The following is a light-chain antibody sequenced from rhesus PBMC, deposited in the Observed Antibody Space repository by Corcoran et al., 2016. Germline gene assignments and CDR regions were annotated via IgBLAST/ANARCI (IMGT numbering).Light chain of an antibody. CDR1: QGITSY. V-gene: IGKV1-28*03. CDR3: LQHNSYPYS. CDR2: AES. J-gene: IGKJ2*01. Sequence: DIQMTQSPSSLSASVGDTVTITCRASQGITSYLNWFQQKPGKAPKLLIYAESSVESGVPSRFIGSGSGTDFTLTISSLQPEDFAVYYCLQHNSYPYSFGQGTKVEIK.